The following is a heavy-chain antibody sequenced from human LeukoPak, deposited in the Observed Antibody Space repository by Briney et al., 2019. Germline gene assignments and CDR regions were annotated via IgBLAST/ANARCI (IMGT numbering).Heavy chain of an antibody. CDR2: ISRDGGST. D-gene: IGHD4-17*01. CDR1: GFTFDDYA. V-gene: IGHV3-43*02. CDR3: AGYGDYDRRVDY. Sequence: GGSLRLSCAASGFTFDDYAMHWVRQAPGKGLEWVSLISRDGGSTYYADSVKGRFTISRDNSKNPLYLQMNSLRTEDTALYYCAGYGDYDRRVDYWGQGTLVTVSS. J-gene: IGHJ4*02.